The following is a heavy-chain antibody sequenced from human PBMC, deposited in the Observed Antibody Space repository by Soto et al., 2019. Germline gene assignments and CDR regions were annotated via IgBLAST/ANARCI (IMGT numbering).Heavy chain of an antibody. D-gene: IGHD6-13*01. CDR3: ARLGYSSSYLTPGY. CDR1: GYRFSSFW. J-gene: IGHJ4*02. V-gene: IGHV5-51*01. CDR2: IYPGDSDT. Sequence: GESLKISCKISGYRFSSFWIAWVRQKPGKGLEWMGIIYPGDSDTRYSPSFQGQVTISADKSISTAYLQWSSLKASDTAMYYCARLGYSSSYLTPGYWGQGTLVTVSS.